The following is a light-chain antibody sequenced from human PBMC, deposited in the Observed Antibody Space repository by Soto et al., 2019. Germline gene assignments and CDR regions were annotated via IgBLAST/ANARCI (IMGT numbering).Light chain of an antibody. CDR1: SSDVGGYYY. J-gene: IGLJ1*01. Sequence: QSVLTQPASVSGSPGQSITISCTGTSSDVGGYYYVSWYQHHPGKAPKLMIYQVSNRPSGVSNRFSGSKSGNTASLTISGLQAEDEADYYCSSYTRTYTLVFGTGTKVTVL. V-gene: IGLV2-14*01. CDR3: SSYTRTYTLV. CDR2: QVS.